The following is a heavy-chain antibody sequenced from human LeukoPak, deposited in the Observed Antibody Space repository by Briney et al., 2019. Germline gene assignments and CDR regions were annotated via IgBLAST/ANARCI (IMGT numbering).Heavy chain of an antibody. D-gene: IGHD4-17*01. J-gene: IGHJ4*02. CDR2: ISSDESST. CDR3: ERPGHGDYGRSDYFDY. Sequence: GGSLRLSCAASGFTFSSYWMHWVRQVPGKGLVWVSRISSDESSTSYADSVKGRFTISRDNAKNTLYLQMNSLRVEDTAVYYCERPGHGDYGRSDYFDYWGQATLVTVSS. V-gene: IGHV3-74*01. CDR1: GFTFSSYW.